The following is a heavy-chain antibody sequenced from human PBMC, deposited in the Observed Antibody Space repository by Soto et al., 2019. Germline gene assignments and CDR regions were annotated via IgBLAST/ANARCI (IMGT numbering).Heavy chain of an antibody. CDR2: ISYSGTT. Sequence: QVQLQESGPGLVKPSETLSLTCIVSGVSVSSGSFYWAWIRQPPGKGLEWIGFISYSGTTNNNPSLKSRVTISVDTSRSQISLMVRSLTAADTALYYCARGATVTQYDYWGQGTLVTVSS. CDR3: ARGATVTQYDY. CDR1: GVSVSSGSFY. J-gene: IGHJ4*02. D-gene: IGHD4-17*01. V-gene: IGHV4-61*01.